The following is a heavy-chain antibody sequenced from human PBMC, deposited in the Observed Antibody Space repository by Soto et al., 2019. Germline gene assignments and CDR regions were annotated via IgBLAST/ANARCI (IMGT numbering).Heavy chain of an antibody. D-gene: IGHD5-12*01. CDR2: IYYSGST. J-gene: IGHJ4*02. CDR3: ARQVASGYVFDY. V-gene: IGHV4-39*01. CDR1: GGSISSSSYY. Sequence: QLQLQESGPGLVKPSETLSLTCTVSGGSISSSSYYWGWIRQPPGKGLEWIGSIYYSGSTYYNPSLKSRVTISVDTSTNHFSLKLSSVTAADTAVYYCARQVASGYVFDYWGQGTLVTVSS.